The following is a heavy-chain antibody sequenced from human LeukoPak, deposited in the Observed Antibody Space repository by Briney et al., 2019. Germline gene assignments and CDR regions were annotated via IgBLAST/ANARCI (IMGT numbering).Heavy chain of an antibody. V-gene: IGHV3-21*01. CDR2: ISSSSSYI. Sequence: PGGSLRLSCAASGFTFSSYSMNWVRQAPGKGLEWVSSISSSSSYIYYADSVKGRFTISRDNAKNSLYLQMSSLRAEDTAVYYCARDPTVAAAGPGYWGQGTLVTVSS. CDR1: GFTFSSYS. D-gene: IGHD6-13*01. J-gene: IGHJ4*02. CDR3: ARDPTVAAAGPGY.